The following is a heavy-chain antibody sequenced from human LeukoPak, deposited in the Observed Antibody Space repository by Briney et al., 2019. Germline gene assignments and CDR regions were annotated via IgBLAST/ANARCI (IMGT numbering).Heavy chain of an antibody. CDR2: IYYSGST. CDR1: GDSISSYY. J-gene: IGHJ6*02. Sequence: PSETLSLTCTVSGDSISSYYWSWIRQPPGKGMEWIGYIYYSGSTKYNPSLKSRGTMSLDTFKGQVSLKLNPVTAADTAVYYLARDRPSGSGSSFSLGMDVWGQGTTVTVSS. CDR3: ARDRPSGSGSSFSLGMDV. D-gene: IGHD3-10*01. V-gene: IGHV4-59*01.